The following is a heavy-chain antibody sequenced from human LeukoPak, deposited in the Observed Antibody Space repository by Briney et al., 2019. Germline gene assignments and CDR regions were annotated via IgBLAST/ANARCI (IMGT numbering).Heavy chain of an antibody. J-gene: IGHJ4*02. Sequence: PGGSLRLSCAMSGFTSGFSFSKCWMHWVRQAPGKGLEWVSRIDADGTTTNYADSVKGRFTISRDNAKNTLYLQMTSLRAEDTAVYFCARPYSGPPHDLDYWGQGALVTVSS. V-gene: IGHV3-74*01. CDR3: ARPYSGPPHDLDY. CDR1: GFTSGFSFSKCW. CDR2: IDADGTTT. D-gene: IGHD5-12*01.